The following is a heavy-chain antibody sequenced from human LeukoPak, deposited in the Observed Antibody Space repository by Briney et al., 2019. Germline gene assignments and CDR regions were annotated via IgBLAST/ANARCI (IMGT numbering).Heavy chain of an antibody. Sequence: EESLRLSCAASGFAFSSYAMSWVRQAPGEGLEWVSGISSSGGNTYYADSVKGRFTISRDNSKNTLYLQMNSLRAEDTAVYYCAKGYCSSTSCYAAYFDYWGQGSLVTVSS. CDR3: AKGYCSSTSCYAAYFDY. CDR1: GFAFSSYA. J-gene: IGHJ4*02. V-gene: IGHV3-23*01. CDR2: ISSSGGNT. D-gene: IGHD2-2*01.